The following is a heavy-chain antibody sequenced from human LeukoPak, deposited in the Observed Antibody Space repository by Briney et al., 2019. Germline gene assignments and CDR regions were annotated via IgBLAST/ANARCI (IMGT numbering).Heavy chain of an antibody. V-gene: IGHV1-2*06. D-gene: IGHD3-10*01. Sequence: ASVKVSCRASGYTFTGYYMHWVRQAPGQGLEWMGRINPNSGGTNYAQKFQGRVTMTRDTSISTAYMELSRLRSDDTAVYYCARVWYYYGSGSPVFAXDXXGQGTMVTVSS. CDR3: ARVWYYYGSGSPVFAXDX. J-gene: IGHJ3*02. CDR2: INPNSGGT. CDR1: GYTFTGYY.